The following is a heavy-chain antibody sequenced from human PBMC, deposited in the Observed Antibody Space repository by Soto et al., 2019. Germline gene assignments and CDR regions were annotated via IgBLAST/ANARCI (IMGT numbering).Heavy chain of an antibody. J-gene: IGHJ4*02. Sequence: SETLSLTCTVSGGSISSYYCSWIRQPPGKGLEWIGYIYYSGSTNYNPSLKSRVTISVDTSKNQFSLKLSSVTAADTAVYYCARGVHYYDSSGYFALFDYWGQGTLVTVSS. V-gene: IGHV4-59*01. CDR2: IYYSGST. D-gene: IGHD3-22*01. CDR1: GGSISSYY. CDR3: ARGVHYYDSSGYFALFDY.